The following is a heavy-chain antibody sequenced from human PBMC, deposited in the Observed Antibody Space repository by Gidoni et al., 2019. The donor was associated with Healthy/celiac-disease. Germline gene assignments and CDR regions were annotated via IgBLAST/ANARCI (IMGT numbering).Heavy chain of an antibody. CDR3: ARWGGWFGEPPRYGMDV. D-gene: IGHD3-10*01. J-gene: IGHJ6*02. CDR1: GYTFTSYA. V-gene: IGHV1-3*01. CDR2: INAGNGNT. Sequence: QVQLVQSGAEVKKPGASVKVSCKASGYTFTSYAMHWVRQAPGQRLEWMGWINAGNGNTKYSQKFQGRVTITRDTSASTAYMELSSLRSEDTAVYYCARWGGWFGEPPRYGMDVWGQGTTVTVSS.